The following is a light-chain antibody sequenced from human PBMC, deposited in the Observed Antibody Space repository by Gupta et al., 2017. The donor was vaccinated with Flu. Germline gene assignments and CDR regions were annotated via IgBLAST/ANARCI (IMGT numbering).Light chain of an antibody. J-gene: IGLJ1*01. CDR3: SSFTTSSTYV. Sequence: SALTQPASVSGSPGQSITISSTGTSSDIGNYYYVSWYQHHPDKAPKLMIYEVTNRPSGVSHRFSGSKSGNTASLTISGLQAEDEAYYYCSSFTTSSTYVFGTVTKVNV. CDR1: SSDIGNYYY. V-gene: IGLV2-14*01. CDR2: EVT.